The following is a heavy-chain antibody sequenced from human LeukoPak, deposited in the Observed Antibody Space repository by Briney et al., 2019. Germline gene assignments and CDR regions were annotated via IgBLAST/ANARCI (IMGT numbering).Heavy chain of an antibody. CDR3: VTYSTGLYXGLEF. D-gene: IGHD2-8*02. CDR1: GFTFTTYW. CDR2: INQDGTDK. Sequence: PGGSLRLSCAASGFTFTTYWMSWIRQAPGKGLEWVANINQDGTDKYYVDSVKGRFTFSRDNAQNSLYLQMSSLRVEDTAVYYCVTYSTGLYXGLEFWGQGTQVTVSS. V-gene: IGHV3-7*03. J-gene: IGHJ4*02.